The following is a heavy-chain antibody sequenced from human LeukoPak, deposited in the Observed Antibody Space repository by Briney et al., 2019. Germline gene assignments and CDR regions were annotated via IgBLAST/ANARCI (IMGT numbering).Heavy chain of an antibody. Sequence: GGSLRLSCAASGFTFDDYAMHWVRQAPGKGLEWVSLISWDGGGTYYADSVKGRFSISRDNSKNSLYLQMNSLRAEDTALYYCAKDMAAYYYASGNIDYWGQGTLVTVSS. V-gene: IGHV3-43D*03. J-gene: IGHJ4*02. CDR3: AKDMAAYYYASGNIDY. D-gene: IGHD3-10*01. CDR1: GFTFDDYA. CDR2: ISWDGGGT.